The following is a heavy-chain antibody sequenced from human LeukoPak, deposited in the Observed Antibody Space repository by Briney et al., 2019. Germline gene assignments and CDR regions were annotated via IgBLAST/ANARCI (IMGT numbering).Heavy chain of an antibody. CDR2: ISGNGRDI. D-gene: IGHD3-10*01. CDR1: GFTFSDNY. J-gene: IGHJ6*03. CDR3: AKNYGSGSYYEYYYYYMDV. Sequence: GGSLRLSCAASGFTFSDNYMTWVRQAPGRGLEWLSYISGNGRDIQYADSVKGRFTISRDNSKNTLYLQMNSLRAEDTAVYYCAKNYGSGSYYEYYYYYMDVWGKGTTVTVSS. V-gene: IGHV3-23*01.